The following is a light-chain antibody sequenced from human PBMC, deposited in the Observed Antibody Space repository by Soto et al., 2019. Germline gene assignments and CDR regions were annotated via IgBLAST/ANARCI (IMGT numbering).Light chain of an antibody. CDR1: SSDVGGYNY. Sequence: QSALTQPASVSGSPGQSITISCIGTSSDVGGYNYVSWYQQHPGKAPKLMIYDVSNRPSGVSNRFSGSKSGNTASLTISGLQVEDEADYYCSSYTSSSTLCVFGTGTKVTVL. V-gene: IGLV2-14*01. J-gene: IGLJ1*01. CDR3: SSYTSSSTLCV. CDR2: DVS.